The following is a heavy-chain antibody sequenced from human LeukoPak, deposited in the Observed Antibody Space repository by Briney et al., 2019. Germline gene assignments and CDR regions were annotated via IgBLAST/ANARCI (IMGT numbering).Heavy chain of an antibody. CDR2: ISSSSSYI. V-gene: IGHV3-21*01. CDR1: GFTFSDYY. Sequence: GGSLRLSCAASGFTFSDYYMSWVRQAPGKGLEWVSSISSSSSYIYYADSVKGRFTISRDNAKNSLYLQMNSLRAEDTAVYYCARSGYYYDSSGYLGAFDIWGQGTMVTVSS. D-gene: IGHD3-22*01. CDR3: ARSGYYYDSSGYLGAFDI. J-gene: IGHJ3*02.